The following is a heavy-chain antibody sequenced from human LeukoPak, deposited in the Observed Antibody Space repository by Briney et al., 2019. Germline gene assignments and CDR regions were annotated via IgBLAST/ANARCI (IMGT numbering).Heavy chain of an antibody. CDR2: ISCTGNT. J-gene: IGHJ5*02. V-gene: IGHV4-59*12. CDR1: GGSISSFY. D-gene: IGHD1-7*01. Sequence: SETLSLTCTVSGGSISSFYWSWIRQSPGKGLEWIGYISCTGNTNYNPSLKSRVTISVDTSKNQFSLKLSSVTAADTAVYYCARETKGKFWFDPWGQGTLVTVSS. CDR3: ARETKGKFWFDP.